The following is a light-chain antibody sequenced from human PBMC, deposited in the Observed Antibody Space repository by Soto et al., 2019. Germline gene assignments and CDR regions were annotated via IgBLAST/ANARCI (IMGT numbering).Light chain of an antibody. Sequence: EIVLTQSPGTLSLSPGERATLSCRASQSVSSNLAWYQQKPGQAPRLLIYGASTRATGVPARFSGSGSGTEFTLTISSLQSEDFALYYCQQYNNWPITFGQGTRLEIK. CDR1: QSVSSN. J-gene: IGKJ5*01. V-gene: IGKV3-15*01. CDR3: QQYNNWPIT. CDR2: GAS.